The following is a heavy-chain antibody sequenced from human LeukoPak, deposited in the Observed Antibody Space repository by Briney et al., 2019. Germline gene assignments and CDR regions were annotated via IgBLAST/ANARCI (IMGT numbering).Heavy chain of an antibody. Sequence: GGSLRLSCAAFGFTFSDYYMSWIRQAPGKGLEWISYISGGSDYTNYADSVRGRFTISRDNAKNSLYLEMSSLRAEDTAVYYCARDAPAKDAFDIWGQGTMVTVSS. CDR3: ARDAPAKDAFDI. V-gene: IGHV3-11*05. CDR2: ISGGSDYT. CDR1: GFTFSDYY. D-gene: IGHD4/OR15-4a*01. J-gene: IGHJ3*02.